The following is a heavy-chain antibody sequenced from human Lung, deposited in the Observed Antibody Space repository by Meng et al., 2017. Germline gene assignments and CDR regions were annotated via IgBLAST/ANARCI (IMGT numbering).Heavy chain of an antibody. D-gene: IGHD1-26*01. CDR3: ARFDISSSGRGDY. V-gene: IGHV4-4*02. Sequence: QVPLQGSGPGLVKPSGTLSLTCAVSGGSITSSTWWSWVRQTPGKGLEWFGEIFHSGSTNYNPPLESRVTISVDKSKNQFSLKVYSVTAADTATYYCARFDISSSGRGDYWGQGILVTVSS. CDR2: IFHSGST. CDR1: GGSITSSTW. J-gene: IGHJ4*02.